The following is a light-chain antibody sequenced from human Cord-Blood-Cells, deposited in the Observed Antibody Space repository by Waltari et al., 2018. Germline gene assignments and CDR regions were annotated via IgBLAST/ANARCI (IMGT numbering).Light chain of an antibody. Sequence: EIVLTRSPGTLSLSPGERATLSCRASQSVSSSYLAWYQQKPGQAPRLLIYGASSRATGIPDRFSGSGSGTDFTLTISILEPEDFAVYYCQQYGSSPTFGQGTKVEIK. CDR1: QSVSSSY. CDR3: QQYGSSPT. J-gene: IGKJ1*01. CDR2: GAS. V-gene: IGKV3-20*01.